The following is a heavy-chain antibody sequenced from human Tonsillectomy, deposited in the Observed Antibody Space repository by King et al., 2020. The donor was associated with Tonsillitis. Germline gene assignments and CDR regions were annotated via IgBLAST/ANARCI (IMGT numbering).Heavy chain of an antibody. V-gene: IGHV3-23*04. J-gene: IGHJ4*02. CDR2: ISSNGGST. CDR3: AKDGDVLPGESDY. CDR1: GFTFSSYA. Sequence: VQLVESGGDLVQPGGSLRLSCAASGFTFSSYAISWIRQAPGKGLEWVSTISSNGGSTYYAASVKGRFTISRDNSKNTLYLQMNVLRVEDTAVYYCAKDGDVLPGESDYWGQGTLVTVSS. D-gene: IGHD2-15*01.